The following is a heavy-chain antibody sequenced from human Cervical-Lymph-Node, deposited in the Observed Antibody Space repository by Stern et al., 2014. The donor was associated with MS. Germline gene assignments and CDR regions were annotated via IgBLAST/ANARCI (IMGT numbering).Heavy chain of an antibody. CDR3: ARVVITGYGMDI. D-gene: IGHD3-22*01. V-gene: IGHV2-26*01. CDR2: IFSNDEK. CDR1: GFSLDNVRMS. Sequence: QVPLQESGPVLVKSTETLTLTCTVSGFSLDNVRMSVSWIRQPPGKALEWLAHIFSNDEKSYSTSLKNRLTISKDNSKSQVVLTMTNMDPADTATYYCARVVITGYGMDIWGQGTTVTVSS. J-gene: IGHJ6*02.